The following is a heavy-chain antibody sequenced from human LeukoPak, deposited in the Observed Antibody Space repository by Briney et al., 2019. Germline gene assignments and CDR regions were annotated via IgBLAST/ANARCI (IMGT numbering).Heavy chain of an antibody. V-gene: IGHV3-23*01. J-gene: IGHJ4*02. CDR1: GFTFSSYA. Sequence: GGSLRLSCAASGFTFSSYAMSWVRQAPGKGLEWVSSISVRGDNTYYADSVKGRFTISRDNSKNTLYLQMHSLRAEDTAVYYCAKTTGGSYKGYFDYRGQGALVTVSS. D-gene: IGHD1-26*01. CDR2: ISVRGDNT. CDR3: AKTTGGSYKGYFDY.